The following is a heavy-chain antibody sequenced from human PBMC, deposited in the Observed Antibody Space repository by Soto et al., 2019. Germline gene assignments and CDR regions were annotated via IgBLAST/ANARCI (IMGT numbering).Heavy chain of an antibody. J-gene: IGHJ4*02. D-gene: IGHD3-9*01. CDR1: GFTFSSYA. CDR2: ISGSGGST. V-gene: IGHV3-23*01. CDR3: AKSMTYYDILTGYWYYFDY. Sequence: GGSLRLSCAASGFTFSSYAMSWVRQAPGKGLEWVSAISGSGGSTYYADSVKGRFTISRDNSKNTLYLQMNSLRAEDTAVYYCAKSMTYYDILTGYWYYFDYWGQGTLVTVSS.